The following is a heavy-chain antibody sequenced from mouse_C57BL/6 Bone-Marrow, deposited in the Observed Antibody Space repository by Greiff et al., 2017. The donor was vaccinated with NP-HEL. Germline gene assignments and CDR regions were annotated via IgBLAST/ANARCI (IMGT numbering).Heavy chain of an antibody. CDR1: GFTFSSYG. J-gene: IGHJ3*01. CDR2: ISSGGSYT. CDR3: ARHPPPLDSSGYRPFAY. V-gene: IGHV5-6*01. Sequence: EVKLVESGGDLVKPGGSLKLSCAASGFTFSSYGMSLVRQTPDKRLEWVATISSGGSYTYYPDSVKGRFTISRDNAKNTLYLQMSSLKSEDTAMYYCARHPPPLDSSGYRPFAYWGQGTLVTVSA. D-gene: IGHD3-2*02.